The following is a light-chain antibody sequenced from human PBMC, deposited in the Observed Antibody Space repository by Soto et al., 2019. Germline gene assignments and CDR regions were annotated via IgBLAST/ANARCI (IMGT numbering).Light chain of an antibody. J-gene: IGLJ2*01. Sequence: NFMLTQPHSVSESPGKTVTISCTRSSGRVASNYVQWYQQRPGSAPTTVIFEDDQRPSGVPDRFSGSIDSSSNSASLTISGLKTDDEADYYCQSYHSGNVVFGGGTKLTVL. CDR2: EDD. V-gene: IGLV6-57*04. CDR3: QSYHSGNVV. CDR1: SGRVASNY.